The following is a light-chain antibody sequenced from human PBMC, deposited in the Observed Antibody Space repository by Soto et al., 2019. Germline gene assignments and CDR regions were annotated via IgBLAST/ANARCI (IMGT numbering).Light chain of an antibody. CDR3: QFGTLVWT. Sequence: EIVLTQSPGTLSLSPGERATLSCRASLSVSDTYLAWYQQKPGQPPRLLIYGASNRATGIPDRFSGSGSGTDFTLTVSRLEPEDFAVYYCQFGTLVWTFGQGTKVEIK. V-gene: IGKV3-20*01. J-gene: IGKJ1*01. CDR1: LSVSDTY. CDR2: GAS.